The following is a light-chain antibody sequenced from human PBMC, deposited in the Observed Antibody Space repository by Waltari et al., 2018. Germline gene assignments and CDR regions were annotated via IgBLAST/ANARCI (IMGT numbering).Light chain of an antibody. CDR2: GAS. CDR1: QSVSSN. CDR3: QPYEQSSWT. Sequence: EIVMTQSPATLSVSPGERATLSCRASQSVSSNLAWYQQKPGQAPRLLIYGASTRATGIPARFSGSGSGTEFTLTISSLQSEDFAVYFCQPYEQSSWTFGQGT. V-gene: IGKV3-15*01. J-gene: IGKJ1*01.